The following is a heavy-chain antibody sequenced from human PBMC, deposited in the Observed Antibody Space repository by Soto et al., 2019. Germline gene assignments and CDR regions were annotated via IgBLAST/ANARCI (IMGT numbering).Heavy chain of an antibody. V-gene: IGHV3-48*01. CDR2: ISSSSSTI. CDR1: GVTFSSYS. CDR3: ARDYPHYTPYNWNDVYYMDV. Sequence: PGGSLRLSCAASGVTFSSYSMNWVRQAPGKGLEWVSYISSSSSTIYYADSVKGRFTISRDNAKNSLYLQMNSLRAEDTAVYYCARDYPHYTPYNWNDVYYMDVWGKGTTVTVSS. J-gene: IGHJ6*03. D-gene: IGHD1-1*01.